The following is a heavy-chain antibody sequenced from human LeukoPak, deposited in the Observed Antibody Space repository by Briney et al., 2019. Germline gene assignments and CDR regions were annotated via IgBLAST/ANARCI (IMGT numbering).Heavy chain of an antibody. CDR1: GFTFSSYA. D-gene: IGHD3-3*01. J-gene: IGHJ4*02. Sequence: PGGSLRLSCAASGFTFSSYAVSWVRQAPGKGLEWVSAISGSGGSTYYADSVKGRFTISRDNSKNTLYLQMNSLRAEDTAVYYCAKEAGYYDFWSGYFGIDYWGQGTLVTVSS. V-gene: IGHV3-23*01. CDR2: ISGSGGST. CDR3: AKEAGYYDFWSGYFGIDY.